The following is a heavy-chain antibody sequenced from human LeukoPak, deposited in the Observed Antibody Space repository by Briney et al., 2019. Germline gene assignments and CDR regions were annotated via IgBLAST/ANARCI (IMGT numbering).Heavy chain of an antibody. J-gene: IGHJ5*02. V-gene: IGHV4-39*07. D-gene: IGHD2-2*01. Sequence: PSETLSLTCTVSGGSISSSSYYWGWIRQPPGKGLEWIGSIYYSGSTYYNPSLKSRVTISVDTSKNQFSLRLSSVTAADTAVYYCARELSSTSANWFDPWGQGTLVTVSS. CDR2: IYYSGST. CDR1: GGSISSSSYY. CDR3: ARELSSTSANWFDP.